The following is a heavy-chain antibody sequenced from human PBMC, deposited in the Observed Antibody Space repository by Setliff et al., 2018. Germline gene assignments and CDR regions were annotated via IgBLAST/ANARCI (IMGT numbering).Heavy chain of an antibody. J-gene: IGHJ4*02. CDR2: INPNSGGT. Sequence: AASVKVSCKTSAYSFTDYYIQWVRQAPGQGLEWMGWINPNSGGTKYSPKFQGRVAMTRDTSVTTAFLELSGLTYDDTAVYYCARLFQGYDYYKKFDSWGQGTLVTVSS. V-gene: IGHV1-2*02. D-gene: IGHD3-10*01. CDR3: ARLFQGYDYYKKFDS. CDR1: AYSFTDYY.